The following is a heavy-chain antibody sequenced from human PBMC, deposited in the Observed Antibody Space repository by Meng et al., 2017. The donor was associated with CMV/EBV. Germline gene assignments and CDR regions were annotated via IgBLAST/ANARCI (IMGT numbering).Heavy chain of an antibody. CDR2: ISSSSSYI. CDR3: ARDAPGSGSYYIPALSRNYGMDV. CDR1: GFTFSSYG. V-gene: IGHV3-21*01. D-gene: IGHD3-10*01. Sequence: GESLKISCAASGFTFSSYGMHWVRQAPGKGLEWVSSISSSSSYIYYADSVKGRFTISRDNAKNSLYLQMNSLRAEDTAVYYCARDAPGSGSYYIPALSRNYGMDVWGQGTTVTVSS. J-gene: IGHJ6*02.